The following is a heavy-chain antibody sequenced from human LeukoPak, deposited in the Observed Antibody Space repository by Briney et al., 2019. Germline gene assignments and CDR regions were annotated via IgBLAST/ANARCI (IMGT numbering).Heavy chain of an antibody. J-gene: IGHJ4*02. D-gene: IGHD6-19*01. CDR2: IYTSGST. Sequence: PSETLSLTCTVSGGSISSGSYYWSWIRQPAGKGLEWIGRIYTSGSTNYNPSLKSRVTISVDTSKNQFSLKLSSVTAADTAVYYCAREPYSSGWYPDYWGQGTLVTVSS. CDR3: AREPYSSGWYPDY. CDR1: GGSISSGSYY. V-gene: IGHV4-61*02.